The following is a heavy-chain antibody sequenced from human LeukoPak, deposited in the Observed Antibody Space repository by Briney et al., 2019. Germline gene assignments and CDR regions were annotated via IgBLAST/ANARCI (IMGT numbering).Heavy chain of an antibody. D-gene: IGHD6-19*01. CDR3: AKGSSGWFDPYYFDH. CDR1: GFTFSNYA. CDR2: ISGSGGST. Sequence: GGSLRLSCAASGFTFSNYAISWVRQAPGKGLEWVSAISGSGGSTYYADSVKGRFTISRDNAKYTLYLQMNSLRAGDTAVYYCAKGSSGWFDPYYFDHWGQGTLVTVSS. J-gene: IGHJ4*02. V-gene: IGHV3-23*01.